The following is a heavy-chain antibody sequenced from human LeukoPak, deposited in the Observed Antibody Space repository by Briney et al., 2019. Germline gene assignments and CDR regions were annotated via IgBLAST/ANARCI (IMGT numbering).Heavy chain of an antibody. CDR2: INPSGSTI. CDR3: ARVRGSGFCSGSSCAKDPGYYYYMDV. CDR1: GFTFSGYY. Sequence: GGSLRLSCEGSGFTFSGYYMSWIRQAPGKGLEWVSYINPSGSTIYYADSVRGRFTISRDNAKKSLDLQMYSLRAEDTAVYYCARVRGSGFCSGSSCAKDPGYYYYMDVWGKGTTVTVSS. V-gene: IGHV3-11*01. J-gene: IGHJ6*03. D-gene: IGHD2-2*01.